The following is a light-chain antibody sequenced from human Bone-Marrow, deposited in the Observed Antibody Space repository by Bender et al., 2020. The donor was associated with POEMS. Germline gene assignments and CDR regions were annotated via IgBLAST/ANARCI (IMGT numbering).Light chain of an antibody. CDR3: SAFSARNTWV. Sequence: QSALIQPPSVSGSPGHSITISCTGTSSDVGFYDYVSWYQQHPGKAPKLTIYEVSNRPSGVSNRFSGSKSGNTASLTISGLQAEDEADYYCSAFSARNTWVFGGGTKLTVL. CDR1: SSDVGFYDY. V-gene: IGLV2-14*01. CDR2: EVS. J-gene: IGLJ3*02.